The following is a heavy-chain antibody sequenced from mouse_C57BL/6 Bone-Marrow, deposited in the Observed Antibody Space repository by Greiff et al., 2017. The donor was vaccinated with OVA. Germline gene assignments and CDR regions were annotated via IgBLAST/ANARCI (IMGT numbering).Heavy chain of an antibody. Sequence: VQLQQPGAELVMPGASVKLSCKASGYTFTSYWMHWVKQRPGQGLEWIGEIDPSDSYTNYNQKFKGKSTLTVDKSSSTAYMQLSSLTSEDSAVYYCARDSRYYYGSNYFDYWGQGTTLTVSS. CDR2: IDPSDSYT. D-gene: IGHD1-1*01. J-gene: IGHJ2*01. V-gene: IGHV1-69*01. CDR3: ARDSRYYYGSNYFDY. CDR1: GYTFTSYW.